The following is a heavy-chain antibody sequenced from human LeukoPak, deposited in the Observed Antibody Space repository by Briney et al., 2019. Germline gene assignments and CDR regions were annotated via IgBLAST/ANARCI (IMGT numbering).Heavy chain of an antibody. Sequence: GGSLRLSCAASGFTFSSYGMHWVRQAPGKGLEWVAVIWYDGSNKYYAHSVKGRFTISRDNSKNTLYLQMNSLRAEDTDVYYWARDARNYYDSSGKLNWFDPWGQGTLVTVSS. CDR2: IWYDGSNK. CDR1: GFTFSSYG. V-gene: IGHV3-33*01. CDR3: ARDARNYYDSSGKLNWFDP. D-gene: IGHD3-22*01. J-gene: IGHJ5*02.